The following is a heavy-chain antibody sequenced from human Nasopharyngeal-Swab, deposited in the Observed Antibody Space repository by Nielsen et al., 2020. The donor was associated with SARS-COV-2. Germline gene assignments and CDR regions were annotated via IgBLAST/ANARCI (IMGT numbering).Heavy chain of an antibody. J-gene: IGHJ5*02. CDR1: GYSFTSYW. D-gene: IGHD3-22*01. CDR2: IYPGDSDT. Sequence: KVSCKGSGYSFTSYWIGWARQMPGKGLEWMGIIYPGDSDTRYSPSFQGQVTISADKSISTAYLQWSSLKASDTAMYYCARVYSGASIGMFDPWGQGTLVTVSS. V-gene: IGHV5-51*01. CDR3: ARVYSGASIGMFDP.